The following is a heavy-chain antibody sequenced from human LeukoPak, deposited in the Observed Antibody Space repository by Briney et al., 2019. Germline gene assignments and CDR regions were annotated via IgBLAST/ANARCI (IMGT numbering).Heavy chain of an antibody. CDR3: ARGEGLLWFGELFGNYYFDY. CDR2: INHSGST. D-gene: IGHD3-10*01. Sequence: SETLSLTCAVYGGSFSGYYWSWIRQPPGKGLEWIGEINHSGSTNYNPSLKSRVTISVDTSKNQFSLKLSSVTAADTAVYYCARGEGLLWFGELFGNYYFDYWGQGTLVTVSS. J-gene: IGHJ4*02. CDR1: GGSFSGYY. V-gene: IGHV4-34*01.